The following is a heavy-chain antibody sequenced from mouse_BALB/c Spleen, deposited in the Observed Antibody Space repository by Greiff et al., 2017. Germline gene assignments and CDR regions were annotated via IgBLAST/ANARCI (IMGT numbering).Heavy chain of an antibody. CDR1: GFTFSSFG. J-gene: IGHJ2*01. V-gene: IGHV5-17*02. CDR3: AREGWSYYFDY. D-gene: IGHD2-3*01. CDR2: ISSGSSTI. Sequence: EVHLVESGGGLVQPGGSRKLSCAASGFTFSSFGMHWVRQAPEKGLEWVAYISSGSSTIYYADTVKGRFTISRDNPKNTLFLQMTSLMSEDTAMYYCAREGWSYYFDYWGQGTTLTVSS.